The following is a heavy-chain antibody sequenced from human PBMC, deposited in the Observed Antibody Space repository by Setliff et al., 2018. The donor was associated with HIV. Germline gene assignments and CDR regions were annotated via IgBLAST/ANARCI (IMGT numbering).Heavy chain of an antibody. CDR2: IYYSGST. Sequence: SETLSLTCTVSGGSISSGGYYWSWIRQHPGEGLEWIGYIYYSGSTYYNPSLKSRVTISVDTSKNQFSLKLSSVTAADTAVYYCARVKRGLEWLPYAFDIWGQGTMVTVS. V-gene: IGHV4-31*03. D-gene: IGHD3-3*01. CDR1: GGSISSGGYY. CDR3: ARVKRGLEWLPYAFDI. J-gene: IGHJ3*02.